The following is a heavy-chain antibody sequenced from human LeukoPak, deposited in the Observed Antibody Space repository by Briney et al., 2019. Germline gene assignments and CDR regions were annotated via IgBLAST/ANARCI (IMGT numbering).Heavy chain of an antibody. J-gene: IGHJ6*03. D-gene: IGHD3/OR15-3a*01. CDR3: ARMDESYYYYYMDF. CDR1: GFTFSDYY. Sequence: PGGSLRLSCAASGFTFSDYYMSWIRQAPGKGLEWVSYISSSGSTIYYADSVKGRFTISRDNAKNSLYLQMNSLRAEDTAVYYCARMDESYYYYYMDFWGKGTTVTVSS. V-gene: IGHV3-11*04. CDR2: ISSSGSTI.